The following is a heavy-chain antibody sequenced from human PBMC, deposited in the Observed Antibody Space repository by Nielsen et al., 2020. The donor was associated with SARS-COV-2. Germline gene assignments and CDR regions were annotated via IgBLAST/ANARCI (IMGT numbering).Heavy chain of an antibody. CDR3: ARDHRGIPYYYGSGRSQVYYYGMDV. Sequence: GESLKISCAASGFTFSSYSMNWVRQAPGKGLEWVSYISSSSSTIYYADSVKGRFTISRDNAKNSLYLQMNSLRAEDTAVYYCARDHRGIPYYYGSGRSQVYYYGMDVWGQGTTVTVSS. CDR2: ISSSSSTI. J-gene: IGHJ6*02. CDR1: GFTFSSYS. D-gene: IGHD3-10*01. V-gene: IGHV3-48*01.